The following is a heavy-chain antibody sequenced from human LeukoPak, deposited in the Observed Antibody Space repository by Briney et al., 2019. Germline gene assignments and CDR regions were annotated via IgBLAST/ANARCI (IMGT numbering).Heavy chain of an antibody. CDR2: INHSGST. J-gene: IGHJ2*01. D-gene: IGHD3-22*01. CDR3: ARAARQGFTMIVVPFFYFDL. Sequence: SETLSLTCTVSGGSISSGASDWGWIRQHPKRGLEWVGYINHSGSTYYNPSLGSRVTTSVDTSKNQFSLKLSSVTAADSAVYYCARAARQGFTMIVVPFFYFDLWGRGTLVTVSS. CDR1: GGSISSGASD. V-gene: IGHV4-31*03.